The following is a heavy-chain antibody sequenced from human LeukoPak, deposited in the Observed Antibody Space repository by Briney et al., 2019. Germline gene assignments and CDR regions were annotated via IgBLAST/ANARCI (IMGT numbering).Heavy chain of an antibody. Sequence: ASVKVSCKASGYSFTGYYMHWVRQAPGQGLEWMGWINPYSGGTNYAQKFQGRVTMTRDTSISTAYMELSRLRSDDTAVYYCVRDRTKYCSSTSCPLDYWGQGTLVTVSS. V-gene: IGHV1-2*02. J-gene: IGHJ4*02. CDR1: GYSFTGYY. D-gene: IGHD2-2*01. CDR2: INPYSGGT. CDR3: VRDRTKYCSSTSCPLDY.